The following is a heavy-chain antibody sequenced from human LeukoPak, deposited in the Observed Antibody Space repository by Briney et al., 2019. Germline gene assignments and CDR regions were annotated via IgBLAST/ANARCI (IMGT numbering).Heavy chain of an antibody. CDR2: ISAYNGNT. J-gene: IGHJ4*02. V-gene: IGHV1-18*03. D-gene: IGHD3-22*01. CDR3: ARGYDSSGYTTLGY. CDR1: GYTFTSYG. Sequence: ASVKVSCKASGYTFTSYGISCVRQAPGQGLEWMGWISAYNGNTNYAQKLQGRVTMTTDTSASTAYMELSSLRSEDMAVYYCARGYDSSGYTTLGYWGQGTLVTVSS.